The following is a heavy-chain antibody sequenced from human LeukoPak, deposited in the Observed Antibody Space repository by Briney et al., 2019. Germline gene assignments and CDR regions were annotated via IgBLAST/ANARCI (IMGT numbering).Heavy chain of an antibody. CDR1: GFTFSSYE. J-gene: IGHJ3*02. Sequence: GGTLRLSCAASGFTFSSYEMTWVRQAPGKELEWVSYIGTSGSTIYYADSVKGRFTISRDNAENSLYLQMNSLRAEDTAVYYRARVPYYAFWSGYTLDIWGQGTMVTVSS. CDR2: IGTSGSTI. V-gene: IGHV3-48*03. CDR3: ARVPYYAFWSGYTLDI. D-gene: IGHD3-3*01.